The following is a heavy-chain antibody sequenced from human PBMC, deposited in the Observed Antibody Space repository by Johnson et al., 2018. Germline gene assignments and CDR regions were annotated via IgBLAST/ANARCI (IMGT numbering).Heavy chain of an antibody. Sequence: QVQLVQSGGGLVKPGGSLRLSCAASGFTFRDYYMSWIRQAPGKGLDWVSYISSSSSTIHYADSVMGRFTFSRDNAKNSLYLQMNRLKTEDTAVYYWTTVVIVVVVAAMQDRLQHWGQGTLVTVSS. CDR2: ISSSSSTI. D-gene: IGHD2-15*01. CDR3: TTVVIVVVVAAMQDRLQH. V-gene: IGHV3-11*01. J-gene: IGHJ1*01. CDR1: GFTFRDYY.